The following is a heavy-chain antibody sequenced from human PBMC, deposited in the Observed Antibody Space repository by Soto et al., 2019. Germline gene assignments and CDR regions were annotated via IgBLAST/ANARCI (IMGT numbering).Heavy chain of an antibody. D-gene: IGHD1-7*01. CDR3: ARRRDKWNYGSLYWYFDL. V-gene: IGHV4-30-4*01. Sequence: KPSETLSLTCTVSGGSISSGDYYWSWIRQPPGKGLEWIGYIYYSGSTYYNPSLKSRVTISVDTSKNQFSLKLSSVTAADTAVYYCARRRDKWNYGSLYWYFDLWGRGTLVTVSS. J-gene: IGHJ2*01. CDR2: IYYSGST. CDR1: GGSISSGDYY.